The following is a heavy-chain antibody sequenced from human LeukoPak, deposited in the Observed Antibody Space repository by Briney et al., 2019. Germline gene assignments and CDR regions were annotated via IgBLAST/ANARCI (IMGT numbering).Heavy chain of an antibody. CDR3: ARDCSGGSCYGAFDI. CDR1: GSSIRSGDYF. D-gene: IGHD2-15*01. Sequence: SETLSLTCTVSGSSIRSGDYFWSWIRQPPGKCLEWIGYIYDSGSTYYHPSLKSRITISVDTSENRFSLKLSSVTATDTAVYYCARDCSGGSCYGAFDIWGQGTMVTVSS. V-gene: IGHV4-30-4*01. CDR2: IYDSGST. J-gene: IGHJ3*02.